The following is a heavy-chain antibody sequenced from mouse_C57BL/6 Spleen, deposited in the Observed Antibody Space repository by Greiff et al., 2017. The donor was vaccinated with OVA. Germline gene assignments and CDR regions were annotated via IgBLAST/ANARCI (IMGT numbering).Heavy chain of an antibody. CDR2: IYPGDGDT. Sequence: VHLVESGPELVKPGASVKISCKASGYAFSSSWMTWVKQRPGKGLEWIGRIYPGDGDTNYNGKFKGKATLTADKSSSTAYMQLSSLTSEDSAVYFCSRDYGPYYYAMDYWGKGTSVTVSS. CDR3: SRDYGPYYYAMDY. V-gene: IGHV1-82*01. CDR1: GYAFSSSW. J-gene: IGHJ4*01. D-gene: IGHD1-1*01.